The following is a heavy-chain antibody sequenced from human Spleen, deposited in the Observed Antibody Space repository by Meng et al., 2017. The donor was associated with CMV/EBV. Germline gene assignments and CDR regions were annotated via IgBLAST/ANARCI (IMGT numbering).Heavy chain of an antibody. CDR2: MYYSGST. CDR3: ARVGGITGTSDY. CDR1: GGSISSYY. J-gene: IGHJ4*02. D-gene: IGHD1-7*01. V-gene: IGHV4-59*01. Sequence: SETLSLTCTVSGGSISSYYWSWIRQPPGKGLEWIGYMYYSGSTNYNPSLKSRVTISVDTSKNQSSLKLSSVTAADTAMYYCARVGGITGTSDYWGQGTLVTVSS.